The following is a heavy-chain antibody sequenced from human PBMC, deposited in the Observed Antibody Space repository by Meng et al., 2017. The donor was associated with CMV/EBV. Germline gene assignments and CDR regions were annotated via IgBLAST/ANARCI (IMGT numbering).Heavy chain of an antibody. CDR1: GFPFSSYA. V-gene: IGHV3-30-3*01. CDR2: ISYDGSNK. J-gene: IGHJ5*02. CDR3: AREVVREESWFDP. D-gene: IGHD1-26*01. Sequence: GESLKLSCAASGFPFSSYAMHWVRQAPGKGLEWVAVISYDGSNKYYADSVKGRFTISRDNSKNTLYLQMNSLRAEDTAVYYCAREVVREESWFDPWGQGTLVTVSS.